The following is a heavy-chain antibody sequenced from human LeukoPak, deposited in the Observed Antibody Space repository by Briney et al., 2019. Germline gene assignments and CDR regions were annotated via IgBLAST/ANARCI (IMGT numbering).Heavy chain of an antibody. Sequence: GASVKVSCKASGYTFTGYYMHWVRQAPGQGLEWMGIINPSGGSTTNAQKFQGRVIMTRDTSTSTVYMELSSLRSEDTAVYYCARDREQLGASTTRGNYFDYWGQGTLVTVSS. CDR3: ARDREQLGASTTRGNYFDY. D-gene: IGHD6-13*01. CDR2: INPSGGST. J-gene: IGHJ4*02. V-gene: IGHV1-46*01. CDR1: GYTFTGYY.